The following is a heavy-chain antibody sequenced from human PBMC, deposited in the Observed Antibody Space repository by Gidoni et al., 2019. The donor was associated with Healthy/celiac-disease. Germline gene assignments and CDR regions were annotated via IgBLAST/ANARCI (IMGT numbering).Heavy chain of an antibody. V-gene: IGHV3-23*01. J-gene: IGHJ4*02. D-gene: IGHD3-22*01. Sequence: EVQLLEPGGGLVQPGGSLRLSGAASGFTFSSYAMSWVRQAPGKGLEWVSAISGSGGRTYYADSVKGRFTISRDNSKNTLYLQMNSLRAEDTAVYYCAKASGYSYYDSSGPFDYWGQGTLVTVSS. CDR3: AKASGYSYYDSSGPFDY. CDR2: ISGSGGRT. CDR1: GFTFSSYA.